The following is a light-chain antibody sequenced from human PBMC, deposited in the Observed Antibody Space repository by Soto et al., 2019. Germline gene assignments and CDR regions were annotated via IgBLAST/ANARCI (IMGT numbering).Light chain of an antibody. CDR3: QQYGSSPLT. CDR1: QSVSSSY. Sequence: ESVLTQSPGTLSLSPGERATLSFRASQSVSSSYLAWYRQKPGQSPRILIYGASSRATGIPERFSGSGSGTDFTLTISRLEPEDFAVYYCQQYGSSPLTFGQGTKV. CDR2: GAS. V-gene: IGKV3-20*01. J-gene: IGKJ1*01.